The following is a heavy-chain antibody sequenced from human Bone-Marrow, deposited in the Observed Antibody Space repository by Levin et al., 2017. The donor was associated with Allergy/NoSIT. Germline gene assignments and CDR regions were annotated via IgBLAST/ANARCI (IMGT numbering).Heavy chain of an antibody. CDR1: GFTFGDYW. Sequence: SCAASGFTFGDYWMSWVRQAPGKGLEWVANIKQDGSEKYYVDSVKGRFTISRDNAKNSLYLQMNYLRAEDTAVYYCARDGYSYGGVYAFDIWGQGTMVIVSS. J-gene: IGHJ3*02. V-gene: IGHV3-7*04. D-gene: IGHD5-18*01. CDR2: IKQDGSEK. CDR3: ARDGYSYGGVYAFDI.